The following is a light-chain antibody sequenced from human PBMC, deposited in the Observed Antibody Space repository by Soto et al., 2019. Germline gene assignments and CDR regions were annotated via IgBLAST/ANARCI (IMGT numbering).Light chain of an antibody. CDR3: QQLNRYPLT. Sequence: DIQLTQSPSFLSASVGDRVTITCRASQGISSFLAWYQQKPGKAPNLLIYAASTLQSGVPSRFSGSGSGTEFTLTISSLQPEDFATYYCQQLNRYPLTFGGGTKVDIK. V-gene: IGKV1-9*01. CDR2: AAS. CDR1: QGISSF. J-gene: IGKJ4*01.